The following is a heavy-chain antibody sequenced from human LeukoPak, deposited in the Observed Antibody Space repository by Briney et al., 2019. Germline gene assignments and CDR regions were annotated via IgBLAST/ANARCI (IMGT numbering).Heavy chain of an antibody. D-gene: IGHD4-17*01. Sequence: ASVKVSCKASGGTFSSYAISWVRQAPGQGLEWMGWISAYNGNTNYAQKLQGRVTMSTDTSTSTAYMELRSLRSDDTAVYYCARDYGDYEVPYYYYGMDVWGQGTTVTVSS. CDR3: ARDYGDYEVPYYYYGMDV. CDR2: ISAYNGNT. J-gene: IGHJ6*02. CDR1: GGTFSSYA. V-gene: IGHV1-18*01.